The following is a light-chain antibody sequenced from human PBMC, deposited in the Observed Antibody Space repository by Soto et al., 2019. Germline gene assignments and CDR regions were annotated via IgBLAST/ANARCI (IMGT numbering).Light chain of an antibody. CDR1: QSVRSNY. CDR2: GAS. Sequence: EIVLTQSPGTLSLSPGERATLSCRARQSVRSNYLAWYQQKPGQAPRLLIYGASSRATGIPDRFSGTGSGPGFTLTLCRLEPEDFAVYFCQQYGGSPYNLGQGTQLEIK. V-gene: IGKV3-20*01. J-gene: IGKJ2*01. CDR3: QQYGGSPYN.